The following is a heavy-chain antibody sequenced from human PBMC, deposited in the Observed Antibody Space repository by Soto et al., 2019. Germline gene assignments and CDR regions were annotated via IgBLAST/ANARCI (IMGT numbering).Heavy chain of an antibody. CDR2: IIPIFDTT. Sequence: QVQLVQSGAEVKKPGSSVKVSCKASGGTFSSYAISWVRQAPGQGLEWMGGIIPIFDTTNYAQKFQGRVTINADVSTSTAYRELSSLRSEDTAVYYCARGGVTGDYYYRGVDVWGQGTTVTVSS. CDR1: GGTFSSYA. CDR3: ARGGVTGDYYYRGVDV. V-gene: IGHV1-69*12. D-gene: IGHD3-16*01. J-gene: IGHJ6*02.